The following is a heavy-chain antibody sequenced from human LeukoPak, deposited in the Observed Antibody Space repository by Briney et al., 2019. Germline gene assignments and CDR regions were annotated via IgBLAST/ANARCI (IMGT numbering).Heavy chain of an antibody. CDR3: ARMHGSGSFGYNWFDP. J-gene: IGHJ5*02. CDR1: GFTFSSYW. V-gene: IGHV3-7*03. Sequence: PGGSLRLSCAASGFTFSSYWMSWVRQAPGKGLECVANIKEDGSEEYYVDSVKGRFSISRDNAKNSLYLQMNSLRAEDTAVYYCARMHGSGSFGYNWFDPWGQGTLVTVSS. D-gene: IGHD3-10*01. CDR2: IKEDGSEE.